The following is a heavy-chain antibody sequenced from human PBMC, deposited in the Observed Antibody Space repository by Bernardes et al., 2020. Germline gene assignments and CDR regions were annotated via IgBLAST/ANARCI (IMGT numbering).Heavy chain of an antibody. J-gene: IGHJ4*02. CDR1: GGSFSRYY. D-gene: IGHD3-16*01. V-gene: IGHV4-34*01. CDR2: INHSGST. CDR3: ARGRQGAYDY. Sequence: LSLSFAVYGGSFSRYYCSWIRQPPGKGLEWIGEINHSGSTNYNPSLKSRVTISVDTSKNQFSLKLSSVTAADTAVYYCARGRQGAYDYWGQGTLVTVSS.